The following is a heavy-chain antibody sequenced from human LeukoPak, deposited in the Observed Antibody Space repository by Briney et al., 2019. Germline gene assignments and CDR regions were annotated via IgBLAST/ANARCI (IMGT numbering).Heavy chain of an antibody. CDR2: IKGDGSKK. CDR3: ESTTGP. V-gene: IGHV3-7*03. CDR1: GFTFEHYW. Sequence: GGSLRLSCAASGFTFEHYWMRWVRQAPGKVLEWVATIKGDGSKKDYVDSVRGRFTVSIDNAKNSLYLQMSSLRVEDTAIYYCESTTGPWGQGTLVTVSS. D-gene: IGHD1-7*01. J-gene: IGHJ5*02.